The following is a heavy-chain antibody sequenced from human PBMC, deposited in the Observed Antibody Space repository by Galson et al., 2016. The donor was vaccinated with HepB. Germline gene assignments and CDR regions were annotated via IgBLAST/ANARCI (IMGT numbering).Heavy chain of an antibody. V-gene: IGHV3-33*01. Sequence: SLRLSCAASGFTFSNFGMHWVRQAPGKGLEWVAVIWDDVTDQYSLDSVRGRFTISRDNSRKTLYLQINSLRAEDTAVYYCARESSGTTLGALDYWGQGTLVTVYS. CDR3: ARESSGTTLGALDY. J-gene: IGHJ4*02. CDR2: IWDDVTDQ. CDR1: GFTFSNFG. D-gene: IGHD1-1*01.